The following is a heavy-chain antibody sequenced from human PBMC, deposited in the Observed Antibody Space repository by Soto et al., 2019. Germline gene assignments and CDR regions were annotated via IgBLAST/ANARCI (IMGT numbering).Heavy chain of an antibody. CDR3: AGEMGLWFGETNWFDP. D-gene: IGHD3-10*01. J-gene: IGHJ5*02. Sequence: PSETLSLTCTVSGGSISSGGYYWSWIRQHPGKGLEWIGYIYYSGSTYYNPSLKSRVTISVDTSKNQFSLKLGSVTAADTAVYYCAGEMGLWFGETNWFDPWGQGTLVTVSS. CDR2: IYYSGST. CDR1: GGSISSGGYY. V-gene: IGHV4-31*03.